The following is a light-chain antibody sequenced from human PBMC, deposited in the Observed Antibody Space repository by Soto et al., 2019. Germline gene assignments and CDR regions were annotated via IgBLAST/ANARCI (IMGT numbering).Light chain of an antibody. Sequence: EIVLTHSQGTLSLSPCERATLSFSASQSVSNNYLAWYQQKPGQAPRLLIHGATTRATGIPARFSGSGSGTEFTLTISSLQSEDFAVYYCQQYNSWPETFGQGTKVDIK. CDR1: QSVSNN. J-gene: IGKJ1*01. CDR3: QQYNSWPET. CDR2: GAT. V-gene: IGKV3-15*01.